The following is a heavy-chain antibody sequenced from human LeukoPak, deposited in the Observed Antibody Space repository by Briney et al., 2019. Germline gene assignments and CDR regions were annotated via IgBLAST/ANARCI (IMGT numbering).Heavy chain of an antibody. D-gene: IGHD3-22*01. CDR3: ARLMGYYYDSSGYYHHDAFDI. CDR2: IYSGGST. J-gene: IGHJ3*02. Sequence: GGSLRLSCAASGFTFSSYAMSWVRQAPGKGLEWVSVIYSGGSTYYADSVKGRFTISRDNSKNTLYLQMNSLRAEDTAVYYCARLMGYYYDSSGYYHHDAFDIWGQGTMVTVSS. V-gene: IGHV3-53*01. CDR1: GFTFSSYA.